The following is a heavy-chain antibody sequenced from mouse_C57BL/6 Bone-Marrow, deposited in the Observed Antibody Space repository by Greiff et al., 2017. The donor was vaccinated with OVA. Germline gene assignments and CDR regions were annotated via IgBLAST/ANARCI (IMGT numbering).Heavy chain of an antibody. CDR1: GYTFTSYW. J-gene: IGHJ2*01. D-gene: IGHD2-1*01. CDR3: ARDYGNYGDY. V-gene: IGHV1-50*01. CDR2: IDPSDSYT. Sequence: QVQLQQPGAELVKPGASVKLSCKASGYTFTSYWMQWVKQRPGQGLEWIGEIDPSDSYTNYNQKFKGKATLTVDTSSSTAYLQLSSLTSEDSAVYYCARDYGNYGDYWGKGTTLTVSS.